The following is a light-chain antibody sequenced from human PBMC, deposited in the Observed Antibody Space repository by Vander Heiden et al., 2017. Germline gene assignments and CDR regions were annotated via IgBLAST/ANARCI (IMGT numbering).Light chain of an antibody. CDR1: SSDVGGYNY. CDR2: DVT. V-gene: IGLV2-14*03. J-gene: IGLJ1*01. CDR3: NSYSSSSTSYV. Sequence: QSALTQPASVSGAPGQSITIPRTGTSSDVGGYNYVSWYQQHPGKAPKVLIYDVTTRASGVSNRFSGSKSGNTASLTISGLQAEDEADYYCNSYSSSSTSYVFGTGTKVTVL.